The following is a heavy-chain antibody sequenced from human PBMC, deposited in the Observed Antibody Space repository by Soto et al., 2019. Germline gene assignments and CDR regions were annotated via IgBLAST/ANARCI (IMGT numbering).Heavy chain of an antibody. CDR1: GLTFSDYD. CDR2: TSSSGTTI. Sequence: QVQLVESGGGLAKPGGSLRLSCAASGLTFSDYDMSWIRQAPGKGLEWVSYTSSSGTTIYYADSVKGRFTLSRDNAKNSLYLQMDSLRVEDTAVYYCARDPQGIAVDHSNYDGMDVW. V-gene: IGHV3-11*01. D-gene: IGHD6-19*01. CDR3: ARDPQGIAVDHSNYDGMDV. J-gene: IGHJ6*01.